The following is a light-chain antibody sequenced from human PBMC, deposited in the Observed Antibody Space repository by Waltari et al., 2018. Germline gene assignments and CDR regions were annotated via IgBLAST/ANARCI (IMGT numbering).Light chain of an antibody. CDR3: ETWDTAIHV. J-gene: IGLJ3*02. Sequence: QLVVTQSPSASAPLGAAVKLTCTRPIGHSTFAIAWNQQQPGKGPRYLMGLNSDGSHSRGDGIPDRFSGSSSGAERYLTISSLESEDEADYYCETWDTAIHVFGGGTKLTVI. CDR1: IGHSTFA. CDR2: LNSDGSH. V-gene: IGLV4-69*01.